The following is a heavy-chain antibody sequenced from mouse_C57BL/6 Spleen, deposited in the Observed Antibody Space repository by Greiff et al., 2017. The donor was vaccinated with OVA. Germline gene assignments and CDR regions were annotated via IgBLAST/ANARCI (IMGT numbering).Heavy chain of an antibody. CDR1: GYAFSSYW. CDR2: IYPGDGDT. Sequence: VQLQQSGAELVKPGASVKISCKASGYAFSSYWMNWVKQRPGKGLEWIGQIYPGDGDTNYNGKFKGKATLTADKSSSTAYMQLSSLTSEDSAVYFCARAYYYGSSSPGFAYWGQGTLVTVSA. V-gene: IGHV1-80*01. CDR3: ARAYYYGSSSPGFAY. J-gene: IGHJ3*01. D-gene: IGHD1-1*01.